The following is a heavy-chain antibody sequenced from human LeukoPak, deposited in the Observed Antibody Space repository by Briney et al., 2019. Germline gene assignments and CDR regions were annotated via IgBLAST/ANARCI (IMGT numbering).Heavy chain of an antibody. V-gene: IGHV4-39*01. Sequence: SETLSLTCTVSGGSISSSSYYWGWIRQPPGKGLEWIGSIYYSGSTYYNPSLKSRVTISVDTSKNQFSLKLSSVTAADTAVYYCARQYCSGGSCYFDYWGQGTLVTVSS. D-gene: IGHD2-15*01. CDR3: ARQYCSGGSCYFDY. CDR2: IYYSGST. J-gene: IGHJ4*02. CDR1: GGSISSSSYY.